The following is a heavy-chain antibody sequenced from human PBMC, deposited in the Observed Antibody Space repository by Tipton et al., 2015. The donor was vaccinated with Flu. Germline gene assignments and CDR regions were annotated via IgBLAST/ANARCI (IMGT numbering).Heavy chain of an antibody. CDR1: GFTFGSYA. CDR3: AREMHFDY. CDR2: ISYDGSNK. J-gene: IGHJ4*02. Sequence: RSLKLSCAASGFTFGSYAMHWVRQAPGKGLAWVAVISYDGSNKYYADSVKGRFTISRDNSKNTLYLQMNSLRAEDTAVYYCAREMHFDYWGQGTLVTVSS. V-gene: IGHV3-30*04.